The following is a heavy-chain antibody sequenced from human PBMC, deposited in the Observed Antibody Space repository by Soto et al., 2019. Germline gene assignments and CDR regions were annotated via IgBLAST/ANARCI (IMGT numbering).Heavy chain of an antibody. D-gene: IGHD2-21*02. CDR1: GFTFSSYW. Sequence: EVQLVESGGGLVQPGGSLRLSCAASGFTFSSYWMHWVRQAPGKGLVWVSRINSDGSGTIYADSVKGRVTISRDNAKNTLYLQMNSLRVEDTAVYYCAGGVPYCGGDGLNYWGQGTLVTVSS. CDR3: AGGVPYCGGDGLNY. V-gene: IGHV3-74*01. CDR2: INSDGSGT. J-gene: IGHJ4*02.